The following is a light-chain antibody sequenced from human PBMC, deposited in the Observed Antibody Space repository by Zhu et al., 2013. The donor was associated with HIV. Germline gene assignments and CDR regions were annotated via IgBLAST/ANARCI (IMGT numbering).Light chain of an antibody. CDR2: EVT. CDR1: SADIGNYNL. CDR3: CSYAGSSTYV. V-gene: IGLV2-23*02. J-gene: IGLJ1*01. Sequence: QSALTQPASVSGSPGQSITISCTGTSADIGNYNLVSWYQQHPGKAPKLFIYEVTKRPSGVSNRFSGSKSGNAASLTISGLQAEDEAGYFCCSYAGSSTYVFGTGTKVTVL.